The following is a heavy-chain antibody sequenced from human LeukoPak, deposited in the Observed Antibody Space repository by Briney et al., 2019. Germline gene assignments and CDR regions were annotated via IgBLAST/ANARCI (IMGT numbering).Heavy chain of an antibody. D-gene: IGHD6-6*01. CDR2: ISYDGSNK. J-gene: IGHJ4*02. CDR3: SLTSSSSGDYFDY. V-gene: IGHV3-30*03. Sequence: GGSLRLSCAASGFTFSSYGMHWVRQAPGKGLEWVAVISYDGSNKYYADSVKGRFTISRDNSKNTLYLQMNSLRAEDTAVYYCSLTSSSSGDYFDYWGQGTLVTVSS. CDR1: GFTFSSYG.